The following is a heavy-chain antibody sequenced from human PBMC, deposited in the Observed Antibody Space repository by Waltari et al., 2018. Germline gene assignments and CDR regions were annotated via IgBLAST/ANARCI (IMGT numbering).Heavy chain of an antibody. D-gene: IGHD3-9*01. CDR1: GFTFINVG. CDR2: IKRKAAGGTI. CDR3: ATVVKTPSGYDY. J-gene: IGHJ4*02. Sequence: EVQLVESGGGLVKPGGSLRLSCAASGFTFINVGMTWVRQAPGKGREGVGRIKRKAAGGTIEYAAPVEGRFTISRDDSKNTMYMQMNNLKTEDTAMYYCATVVKTPSGYDYWGQGTLVTVSS. V-gene: IGHV3-15*01.